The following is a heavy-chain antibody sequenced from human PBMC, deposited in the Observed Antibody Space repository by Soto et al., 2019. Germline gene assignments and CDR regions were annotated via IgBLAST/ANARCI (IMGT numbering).Heavy chain of an antibody. CDR3: AHKGPEDWPLDY. Sequence: QITLKESGPTLVRPTQTLTLTCAFSGFSLSTSGVGVGWIRQPPGKALEWLAVIYWDDSKHYSPSLRSRLTITKATSRNQVVLTMTNMDPMDTGTYYCAHKGPEDWPLDYWRQGTLVTVSS. V-gene: IGHV2-5*02. D-gene: IGHD3-9*01. CDR2: IYWDDSK. CDR1: GFSLSTSGVG. J-gene: IGHJ4*02.